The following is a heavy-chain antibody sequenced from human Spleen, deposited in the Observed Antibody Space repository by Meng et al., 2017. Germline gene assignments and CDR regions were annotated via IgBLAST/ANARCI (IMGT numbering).Heavy chain of an antibody. CDR1: GFTFSSDE. J-gene: IGHJ4*02. CDR2: IDSSASTI. CDR3: SRGSSRIGYY. D-gene: IGHD6-6*01. V-gene: IGHV3-48*03. Sequence: GESLKISCATSGFTFSSDEMNWVRQAPGKGLEWVSYIDSSASTIHYADSVKGRFTISRDNAKNSLYLQMNSLRVEDTAVYYCSRGSSRIGYYWRQGTLVTVSS.